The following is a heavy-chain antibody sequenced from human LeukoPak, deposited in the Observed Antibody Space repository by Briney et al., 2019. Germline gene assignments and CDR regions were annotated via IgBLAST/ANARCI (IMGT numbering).Heavy chain of an antibody. D-gene: IGHD4-17*01. CDR2: IYHSGRT. CDR3: ARADHDYGDYSSFDY. CDR1: SGSISSYY. J-gene: IGHJ4*02. Sequence: SETLSLTCTVSSGSISSYYWSWTRQPPGKGLEWIGYIYHSGRTNYNPSLKSRVTISVDTSKNQFSLKLSSVTAADTAVYYCARADHDYGDYSSFDYWGQGTLVTVSS. V-gene: IGHV4-59*01.